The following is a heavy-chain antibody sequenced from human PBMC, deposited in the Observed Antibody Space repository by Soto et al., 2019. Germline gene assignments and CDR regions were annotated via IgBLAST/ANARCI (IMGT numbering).Heavy chain of an antibody. CDR1: GGSISSSSYC. J-gene: IGHJ6*02. CDR2: IYYSGST. CDR3: ARHEVRRPYSYGVGSYYRSSPAYLDV. V-gene: IGHV4-39*01. Sequence: SQTLSLTCTVSGGSISSSSYCWGWIRQPPGKGLEWIGSIYYSGSTYYNPSLKSRVTISVDTSKNQFSLKLSSVTDADTAVYYCARHEVRRPYSYGVGSYYRSSPAYLDVWGQGTTVT. D-gene: IGHD3-10*01.